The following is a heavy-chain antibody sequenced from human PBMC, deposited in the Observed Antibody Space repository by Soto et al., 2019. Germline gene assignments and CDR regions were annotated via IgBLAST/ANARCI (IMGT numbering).Heavy chain of an antibody. CDR2: IYYSGST. J-gene: IGHJ4*02. V-gene: IGHV4-59*01. Sequence: SETLSLTCTVSGGSISSYYWSWIRQPPGKGLEWIGYIYYSGSTNYNPSLKSRVTISVDTSKNQFSLKLSSVTAADTAVYYCARGSPGDFDYWSQGTLVTVSS. D-gene: IGHD1-26*01. CDR1: GGSISSYY. CDR3: ARGSPGDFDY.